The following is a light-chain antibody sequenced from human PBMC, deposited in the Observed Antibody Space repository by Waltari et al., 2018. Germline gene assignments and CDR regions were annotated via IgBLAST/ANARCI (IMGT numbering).Light chain of an antibody. CDR2: DTS. CDR3: QQYNVWPQT. Sequence: EIVMTQSPATLSVSPGERATFSCRASQSVDSNLAWYQQKPGQAPRLLIYDTSTRATGIPASFSGSGSGTEFTLTISSLQSEDFAVYYCQQYNVWPQTFGQGTKVEI. CDR1: QSVDSN. J-gene: IGKJ1*01. V-gene: IGKV3-15*01.